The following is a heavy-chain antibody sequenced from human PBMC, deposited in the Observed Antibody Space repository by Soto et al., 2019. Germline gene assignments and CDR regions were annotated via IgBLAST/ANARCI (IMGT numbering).Heavy chain of an antibody. CDR1: EFTYSSYW. CDR2: INSDGSST. CDR3: TRGHYSSGWLDAFDI. Sequence: PGGSLRLSCSASEFTYSSYWMHWVRPVPRKGLVWVSRINSDGSSTTYADSVKGRFTISRDNAKNTLYLQMNSLRAEDTAVYYCTRGHYSSGWLDAFDIWGQGTMVTVSS. D-gene: IGHD6-19*01. J-gene: IGHJ3*02. V-gene: IGHV3-74*03.